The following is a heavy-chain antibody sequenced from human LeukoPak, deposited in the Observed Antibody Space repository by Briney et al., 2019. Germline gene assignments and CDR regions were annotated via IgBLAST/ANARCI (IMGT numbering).Heavy chain of an antibody. D-gene: IGHD1-1*01. J-gene: IGHJ6*02. Sequence: GGSLRLSCAASGFTFSNYAMNWVRQAPGKGLEWVPAISGSGGSTYYADSVKGRFTISRDNSKNTLYLQMSSLRVEDTAVYYCAGRTSWYYGFDVWGQGTTVTVSS. CDR2: ISGSGGST. CDR3: AGRTSWYYGFDV. CDR1: GFTFSNYA. V-gene: IGHV3-23*01.